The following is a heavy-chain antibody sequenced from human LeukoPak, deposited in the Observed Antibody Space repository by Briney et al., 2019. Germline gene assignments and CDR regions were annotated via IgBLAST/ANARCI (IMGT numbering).Heavy chain of an antibody. CDR2: ISTSDRTT. CDR3: ARESYSSGYYYDY. CDR1: GFTFSSYE. V-gene: IGHV3-48*03. Sequence: PGGSLRLSCAASGFTFSSYEMNWVRQAPGKGLEWVAYISTSDRTTYYADSVKGRFTISRDNAKNSLYLQMNSLRAEDTAVYYCARESYSSGYYYDYWGQGTLVTVSS. J-gene: IGHJ4*02. D-gene: IGHD3-22*01.